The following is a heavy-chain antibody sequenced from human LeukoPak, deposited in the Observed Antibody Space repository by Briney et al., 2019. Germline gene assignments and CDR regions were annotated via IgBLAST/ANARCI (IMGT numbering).Heavy chain of an antibody. V-gene: IGHV4-39*01. CDR3: ALAGTFYFDY. CDR2: IYYSGST. J-gene: IGHJ4*02. D-gene: IGHD6-19*01. CDR1: GGSISSSSYY. Sequence: PSETLSLTXTVSGGSISSSSYYWGWIGQPPGKGLQWIGSIYYSGSTYYNPSLKSRVTISVDTSKNQFSLKLSSVTAADTAVYYCALAGTFYFDYWGQGTLVTVSS.